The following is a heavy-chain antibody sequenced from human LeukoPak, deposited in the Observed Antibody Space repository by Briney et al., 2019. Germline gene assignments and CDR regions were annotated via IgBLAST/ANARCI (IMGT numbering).Heavy chain of an antibody. J-gene: IGHJ4*02. V-gene: IGHV4-59*12. Sequence: SETLSLTCTVSGGSIDNNYWSWIRQPPGKGLEWIGSMYSSGKSDYSPSLKNRVTMSIDTSKNQFSLKLTSVTAADTAVYYCARGRGTRGYYYGSGSYVGDDYWGQGTLVTVSS. CDR2: MYSSGKS. CDR3: ARGRGTRGYYYGSGSYVGDDY. CDR1: GGSIDNNY. D-gene: IGHD3-10*01.